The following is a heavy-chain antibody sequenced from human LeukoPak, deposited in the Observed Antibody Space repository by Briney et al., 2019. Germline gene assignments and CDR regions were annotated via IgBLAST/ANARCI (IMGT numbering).Heavy chain of an antibody. D-gene: IGHD6-13*01. J-gene: IGHJ4*02. CDR1: GFTFNSYG. Sequence: GGSLRLPCAASGFTFNSYGMSWVRQAPGKGLEWVSAISGSGGSTYYADSVKGRFTISRDNAKNSLYLQMNSLRAEDTALYYCARVAYSSREGYWGQGTLVTVSS. CDR2: ISGSGGST. CDR3: ARVAYSSREGY. V-gene: IGHV3-23*01.